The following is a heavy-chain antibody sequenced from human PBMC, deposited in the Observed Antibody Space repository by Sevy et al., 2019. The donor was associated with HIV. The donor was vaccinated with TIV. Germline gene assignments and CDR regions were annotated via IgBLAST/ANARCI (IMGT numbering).Heavy chain of an antibody. V-gene: IGHV1-2*04. D-gene: IGHD2-2*01. CDR1: GYTFTGYY. J-gene: IGHJ3*02. CDR3: ARSKMGYCSSTSCYDGDAFDI. Sequence: ASVKVSCKASGYTFTGYYMHWVRQAPGQGLAWMGWINPNSGGTNYAQKFQGWVTMTRDTSISTAYMELSRLRSDDTAVYYGARSKMGYCSSTSCYDGDAFDIWGQGTMVTVSS. CDR2: INPNSGGT.